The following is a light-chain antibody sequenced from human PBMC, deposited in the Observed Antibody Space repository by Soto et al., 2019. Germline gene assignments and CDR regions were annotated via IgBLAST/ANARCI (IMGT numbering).Light chain of an antibody. J-gene: IGKJ1*01. Sequence: EIVFTQSPATLSLSPGERATLSCRASQSVSSYFAWHQQKPGQAPRLLIYDASNRATGIPARFSGSGSGTDFPLTISSLEPDDFAVYYCQHRGNWPVTFGQGTKVDIK. CDR3: QHRGNWPVT. CDR2: DAS. CDR1: QSVSSY. V-gene: IGKV3-11*01.